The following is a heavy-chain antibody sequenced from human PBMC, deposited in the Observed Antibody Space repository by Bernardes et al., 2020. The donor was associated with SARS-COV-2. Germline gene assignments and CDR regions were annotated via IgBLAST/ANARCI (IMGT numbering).Heavy chain of an antibody. CDR2: TKEDGSGK. J-gene: IGHJ5*02. D-gene: IGHD5-18*01. CDR3: AKGRYRLGS. V-gene: IGHV3-7*01. CDR1: GFTFSSNW. Sequence: GGSLRLSCAASGFTFSSNWMHWVRQAPGKGLEWVANTKEDGSGKTYADSVKGRFSISRDNAKNALYLQMNSLRAEDTAVYYCAKGRYRLGSWGQGTLVTVTP.